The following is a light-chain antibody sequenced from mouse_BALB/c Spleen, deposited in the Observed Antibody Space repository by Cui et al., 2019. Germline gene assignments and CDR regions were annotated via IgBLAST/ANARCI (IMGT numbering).Light chain of an antibody. CDR2: LTS. CDR1: SSVSY. V-gene: IGKV4-68*01. J-gene: IGKJ5*01. Sequence: VSTQYLPLMSSSPGEKVTMTCSASSSVSYMYWYQQKPRSSPKPWIYLTSNLASGVPARFSGSGSGTSYSLTISSMEAEDAATYYCQQWSSNPPTFGAGTKLELK. CDR3: QQWSSNPPT.